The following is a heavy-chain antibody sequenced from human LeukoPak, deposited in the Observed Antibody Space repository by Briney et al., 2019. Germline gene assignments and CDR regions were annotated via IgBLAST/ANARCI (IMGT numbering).Heavy chain of an antibody. CDR3: AREGIAAAGTGFYY. J-gene: IGHJ4*02. Sequence: GGSLRLSCAASGFTFSSYAMHWVRQAPGKGLEWVAVISYDGSNKYYADSVKGRFTISRDNSKNTLYLQMNSLRAEDTAVYYCAREGIAAAGTGFYYWGQGTLVTVSS. CDR1: GFTFSSYA. D-gene: IGHD6-13*01. CDR2: ISYDGSNK. V-gene: IGHV3-30-3*01.